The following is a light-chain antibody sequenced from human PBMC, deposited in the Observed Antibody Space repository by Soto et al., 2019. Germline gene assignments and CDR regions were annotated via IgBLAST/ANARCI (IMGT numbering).Light chain of an antibody. V-gene: IGLV1-51*02. CDR2: END. J-gene: IGLJ1*01. Sequence: QSWLAQPPSVSAAPGQKVTIFFSGNTSKIGNNYVCWYQQLAGTAPKLLSYENDKRPSGIPDRFSGSKSGTSATLGITGLQTGDEADYYCGTWDSSLSAVFGTATKVTV. CDR3: GTWDSSLSAV. CDR1: TSKIGNNY.